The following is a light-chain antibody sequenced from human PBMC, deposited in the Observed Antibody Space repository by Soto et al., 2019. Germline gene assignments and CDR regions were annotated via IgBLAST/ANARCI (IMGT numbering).Light chain of an antibody. Sequence: EIVLTQSPATLSLXPXXXXXLXXRASQSVSGYLAWYQQKPGQAPRLLIHDASSRATGIPARFSGSASGTDFTLTINRLEPEDFAVYYCQLYGISPHFGQGTRLEIK. V-gene: IGKV3-11*01. CDR1: QSVSGY. CDR2: DAS. CDR3: QLYGISPH. J-gene: IGKJ5*01.